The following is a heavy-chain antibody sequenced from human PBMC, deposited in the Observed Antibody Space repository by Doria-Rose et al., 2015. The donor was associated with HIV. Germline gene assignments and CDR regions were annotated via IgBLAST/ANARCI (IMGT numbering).Heavy chain of an antibody. V-gene: IGHV3-21*01. D-gene: IGHD3-10*01. CDR1: GFTFNTYS. Sequence: QLVQSGGGLVKPGGSLRLSCAASGFTFNTYSMNWVRQAPGKGLEWVSSISSSSGSIFYADSVKGRFFISRDNAKNPLYLQMNSLRAEDTAVYYCARGSYGAFDIWGQGTMITVSS. CDR3: ARGSYGAFDI. CDR2: ISSSSGSI. J-gene: IGHJ3*02.